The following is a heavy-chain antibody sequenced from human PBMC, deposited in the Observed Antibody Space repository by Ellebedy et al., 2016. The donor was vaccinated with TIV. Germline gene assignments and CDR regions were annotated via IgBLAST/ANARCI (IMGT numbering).Heavy chain of an antibody. D-gene: IGHD1-1*01. CDR1: GFTFSRYW. V-gene: IGHV3-74*01. J-gene: IGHJ6*02. CDR3: GRGSTGNYYSMDV. CDR2: INSDGSST. Sequence: GESLKISCAASGFTFSRYWMYWVRQAPGKGLVWVSRINSDGSSTNYADSVKGRFTISRDNSKNTLYLQMNSLRAEDTAVYYCGRGSTGNYYSMDVWGQGTTVTVSS.